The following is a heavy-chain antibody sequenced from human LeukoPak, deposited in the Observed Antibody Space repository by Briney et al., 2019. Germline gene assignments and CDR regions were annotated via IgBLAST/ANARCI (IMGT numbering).Heavy chain of an antibody. CDR1: GGSMSGYY. J-gene: IGHJ3*02. D-gene: IGHD1-26*01. Sequence: SETLSLTCTVSGGSMSGYYWSWIRQPPGKGLEWIGYIYHSGSTNYNPSLKSRVTISVDTSNNQFSLKLNSVTAADTAVYYCARHGTSGIYRRPFDIWGQGTMVTVSS. CDR2: IYHSGST. V-gene: IGHV4-59*08. CDR3: ARHGTSGIYRRPFDI.